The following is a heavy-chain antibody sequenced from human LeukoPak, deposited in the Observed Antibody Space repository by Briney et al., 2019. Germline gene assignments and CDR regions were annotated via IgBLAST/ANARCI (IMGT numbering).Heavy chain of an antibody. J-gene: IGHJ6*02. Sequence: GGSLRLSCAASGFTFSSYAMSWVRQAPGKGLEWVSAISVSGGSTYYADSVKGRFTISRDNSKNTLYLHMNSLSAEDTAVYYCAKDVGITMIVVVIPPDSYGMDVWGQGTTVTVSS. CDR3: AKDVGITMIVVVIPPDSYGMDV. V-gene: IGHV3-23*01. D-gene: IGHD3-22*01. CDR2: ISVSGGST. CDR1: GFTFSSYA.